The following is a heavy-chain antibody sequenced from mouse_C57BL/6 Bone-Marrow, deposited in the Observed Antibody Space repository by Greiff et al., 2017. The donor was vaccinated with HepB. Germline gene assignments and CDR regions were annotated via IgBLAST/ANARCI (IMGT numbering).Heavy chain of an antibody. J-gene: IGHJ2*01. D-gene: IGHD1-1*01. CDR1: GYTFTSYG. CDR2: IYPRSGNT. V-gene: IGHV1-81*01. CDR3: ASPPIYYYGSSYFDY. Sequence: VQVVESGAELARPGASVKLSCKASGYTFTSYGISWVKQRTGQGLEWIGEIYPRSGNTYYNEKFKVKATLTADKSSSTAYMELCSLTSEDSAVYFCASPPIYYYGSSYFDYWGQGTTLTVSS.